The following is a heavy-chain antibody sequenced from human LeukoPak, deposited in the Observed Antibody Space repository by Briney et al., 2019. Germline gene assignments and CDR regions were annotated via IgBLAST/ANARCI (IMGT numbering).Heavy chain of an antibody. CDR2: IYSGGST. J-gene: IGHJ4*02. V-gene: IGHV3-66*01. Sequence: GGSLRLSCAASGFTVSSNYMSWVRQAPGTGLEWVSVIYSGGSTYYADSVKGRFTISRDNSKNTLYLQMNSLRAEDTAVYYCARGGIAAAGTFDYWGQGTLVTVSS. D-gene: IGHD6-13*01. CDR3: ARGGIAAAGTFDY. CDR1: GFTVSSNY.